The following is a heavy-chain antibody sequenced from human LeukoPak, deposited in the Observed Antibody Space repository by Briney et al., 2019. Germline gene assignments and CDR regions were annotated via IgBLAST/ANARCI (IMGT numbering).Heavy chain of an antibody. CDR3: ARSLGYDDREYYFDY. Sequence: PSETLSLTCTVSGGSISSYYWSWIRKPPGKGLKWIGYIYTSGSTNYNPSLKSRVTISVDTSKIQCSLKLSSVTAADTAVYYCARSLGYDDREYYFDYWGQGTLVTVSS. D-gene: IGHD5-12*01. J-gene: IGHJ4*02. CDR2: IYTSGST. CDR1: GGSISSYY. V-gene: IGHV4-4*09.